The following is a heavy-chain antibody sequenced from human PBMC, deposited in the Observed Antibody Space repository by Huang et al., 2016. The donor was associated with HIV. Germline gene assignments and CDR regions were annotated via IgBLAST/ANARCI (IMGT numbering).Heavy chain of an antibody. Sequence: QVQLVQSGSELKKPGASVKVSCKASGYTVTNYALNWVRQAPGQGLEWLGWMNTNTGNPTYAHGFTGRFVFSLDTSVSTASLQIRSLRAEDTAVYYCARVGDSSGYLDAFDIWGQGTLVTVSS. J-gene: IGHJ3*02. CDR2: MNTNTGNP. V-gene: IGHV7-4-1*01. CDR1: GYTVTNYA. D-gene: IGHD6-19*01. CDR3: ARVGDSSGYLDAFDI.